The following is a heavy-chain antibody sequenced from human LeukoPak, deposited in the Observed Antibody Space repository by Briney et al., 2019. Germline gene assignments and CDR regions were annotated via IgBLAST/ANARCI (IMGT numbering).Heavy chain of an antibody. V-gene: IGHV1-18*01. J-gene: IGHJ4*02. D-gene: IGHD2-2*01. Sequence: GASVKVSCKTSGHTFTSYDISWVRQAPGQGLEWMGCISGYTGNTNYAQNLQDRVTMTTDTSTSTAYMKLRSLRSDDTAVYYCARWGGTYQTYFDYWGQGTLVTVSS. CDR1: GHTFTSYD. CDR2: ISGYTGNT. CDR3: ARWGGTYQTYFDY.